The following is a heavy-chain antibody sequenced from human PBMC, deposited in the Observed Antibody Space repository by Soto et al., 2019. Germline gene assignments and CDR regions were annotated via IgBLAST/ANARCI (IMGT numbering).Heavy chain of an antibody. Sequence: QITLKESGPTLVNPTQTLTLTCTFSGFSLPTDRVGVGWIRQPPGKALEWLAVIYWDDSKTYRPSLKSRHTITKDTSKNQVALTMTDMDPVDTATYYCAHAYGGRSLYWGQGTLVTVSS. CDR1: GFSLPTDRVG. CDR3: AHAYGGRSLY. CDR2: IYWDDSK. J-gene: IGHJ4*02. V-gene: IGHV2-5*02. D-gene: IGHD1-26*01.